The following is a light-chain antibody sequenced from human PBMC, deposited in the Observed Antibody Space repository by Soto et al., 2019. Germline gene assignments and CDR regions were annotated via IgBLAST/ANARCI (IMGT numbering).Light chain of an antibody. CDR3: HQSYTTPPP. Sequence: IQMTQSPSSLSASVGDRVTITCRASQSIVGYLNWYKNNPGKALNALIYDASTLQRGVPSRFSGSGSGTDFTLTISSLQPEDFASYYCHQSYTTPPPFGGGPRWIS. CDR2: DAS. V-gene: IGKV1-39*01. CDR1: QSIVGY. J-gene: IGKJ4*01.